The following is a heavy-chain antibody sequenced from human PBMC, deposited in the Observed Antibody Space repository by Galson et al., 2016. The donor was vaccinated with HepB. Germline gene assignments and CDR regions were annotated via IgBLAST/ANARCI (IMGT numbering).Heavy chain of an antibody. CDR2: IKSNTDGGTT. J-gene: IGHJ4*02. V-gene: IGHV3-15*01. Sequence: SLRLSCAASRFTFNNAWMSWVRQAPGKGLEWVGRIKSNTDGGTTDYAAPVKGRFTISREDSRNTVFLQMNGLKTEDTAVYYCNTVGYYGPGPQPEGYDFWGQGTPVTVSS. CDR3: NTVGYYGPGPQPEGYDF. D-gene: IGHD3-10*01. CDR1: RFTFNNAW.